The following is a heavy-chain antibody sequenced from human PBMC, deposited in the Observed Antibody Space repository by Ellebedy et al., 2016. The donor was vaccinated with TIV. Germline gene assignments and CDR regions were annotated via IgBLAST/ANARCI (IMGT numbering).Heavy chain of an antibody. V-gene: IGHV3-48*02. J-gene: IGHJ6*02. D-gene: IGHD2-21*01. CDR2: ISSSSSTI. CDR3: AREDPRRIVNYYYYGMDV. Sequence: GESLKISCAASGFTFSSYSMNWVRQAPGKGLEWVSYISSSSSTIYYADSGKGRFTISRDNAKNSLYLQMNSLRDEDTAVYYGAREDPRRIVNYYYYGMDVWGQGTTVTVSS. CDR1: GFTFSSYS.